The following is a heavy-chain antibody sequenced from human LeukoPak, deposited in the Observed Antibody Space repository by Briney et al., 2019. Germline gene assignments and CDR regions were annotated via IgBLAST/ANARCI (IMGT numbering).Heavy chain of an antibody. CDR2: ISSGGGSR. CDR1: GSTLSSSW. CDR3: AKLDYGDYGALDY. V-gene: IGHV3-74*01. D-gene: IGHD4-17*01. Sequence: PGGSLRLSCAASGSTLSSSWMHWVRQVPGRGLVWVSRISSGGGSRDYADSVKGRFTISRDNAKTTLYLQMNSLRAEDTAVYYCAKLDYGDYGALDYWGQGTLVTVSS. J-gene: IGHJ4*02.